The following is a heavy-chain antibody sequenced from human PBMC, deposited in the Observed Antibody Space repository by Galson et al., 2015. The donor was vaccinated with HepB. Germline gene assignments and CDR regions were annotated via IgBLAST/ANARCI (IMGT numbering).Heavy chain of an antibody. J-gene: IGHJ3*02. CDR2: ISSSSSYI. Sequence: SLRLSCAASGFTFSSYSMNWVRQAPGKGLEWVSSISSSSSYIYYADSVKGRFTISRDNAKNSLYLQMNSLRAEDTAVYYCARRYCGGDCPDDAFDIWGQGTMVTVSS. CDR3: ARRYCGGDCPDDAFDI. V-gene: IGHV3-21*01. D-gene: IGHD2-21*01. CDR1: GFTFSSYS.